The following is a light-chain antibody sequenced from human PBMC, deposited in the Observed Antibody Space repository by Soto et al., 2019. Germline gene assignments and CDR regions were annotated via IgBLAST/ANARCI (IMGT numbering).Light chain of an antibody. CDR3: QQRSNWPWT. J-gene: IGKJ1*01. V-gene: IGKV3-11*01. CDR2: DAS. Sequence: EIVLTQSPATLSLSPGERATLSCRASQSVSSYLAWYQQKPGQAPRLFIYDASNRAPGVPARFSGSGSGTDFTLTISSLEPEDFAVYYCQQRSNWPWTFGQGTKVEIK. CDR1: QSVSSY.